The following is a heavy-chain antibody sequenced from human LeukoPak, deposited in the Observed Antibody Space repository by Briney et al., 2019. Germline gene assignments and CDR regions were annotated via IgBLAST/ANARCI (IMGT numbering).Heavy chain of an antibody. J-gene: IGHJ3*02. CDR1: GFTFSSYS. Sequence: GGSLRLSCAASGFTFSSYSINWVRQAPGKGLEWVSSISSSSSYIYYADSVKGRFTISRDNAENSLYLQMNSLRAEDTAVYYCARTLTGTNDAFDIWGQGTMVTVSS. CDR3: ARTLTGTNDAFDI. V-gene: IGHV3-21*01. CDR2: ISSSSSYI. D-gene: IGHD7-27*01.